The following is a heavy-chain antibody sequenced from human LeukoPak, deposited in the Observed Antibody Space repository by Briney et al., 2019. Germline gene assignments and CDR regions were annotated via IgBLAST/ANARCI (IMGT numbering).Heavy chain of an antibody. J-gene: IGHJ2*01. CDR2: ISWNSGSI. Sequence: PGRSLRLSCAASGFTFDDYAMHWVRQAPGKGLEWVSGISWNSGSIGYADSVKGRFTISRDNAKNSLYLQMNSLRAEDTALYYCAKANYYDSSGFFDLRGRGTLVTVSS. V-gene: IGHV3-9*01. D-gene: IGHD3-22*01. CDR3: AKANYYDSSGFFDL. CDR1: GFTFDDYA.